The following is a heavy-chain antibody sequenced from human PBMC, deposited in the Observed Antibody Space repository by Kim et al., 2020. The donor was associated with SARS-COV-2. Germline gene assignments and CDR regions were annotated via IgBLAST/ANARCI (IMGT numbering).Heavy chain of an antibody. D-gene: IGHD3-10*01. J-gene: IGHJ6*02. CDR2: IYYSGST. CDR3: ARDGGGTMVRGALWGYYYGMDV. V-gene: IGHV4-39*07. Sequence: SETLSLTCTVSGGSISSSSYYWGWIRQPPGKGLEWIGSIYYSGSTYYNPSLKSRVTISVDTSKNQFSLKLSSVTAADTAVYYCARDGGGTMVRGALWGYYYGMDVWGQGTTVTVSS. CDR1: GGSISSSSYY.